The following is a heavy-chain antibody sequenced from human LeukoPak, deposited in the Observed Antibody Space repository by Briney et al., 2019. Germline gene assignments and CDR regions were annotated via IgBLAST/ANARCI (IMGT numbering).Heavy chain of an antibody. CDR3: ASSTVVTRPVGAFDI. V-gene: IGHV4-31*03. D-gene: IGHD4-23*01. CDR2: IYYSGST. Sequence: SETLSLNCTVSGGSISSGGYYWSWIRQHPGKGLEWIGYIYYSGSTYYNPSLKSRVTISVDTSKNQFSLKLSSVTAADTAVYYCASSTVVTRPVGAFDIWGQGTTFTVSS. CDR1: GGSISSGGYY. J-gene: IGHJ3*02.